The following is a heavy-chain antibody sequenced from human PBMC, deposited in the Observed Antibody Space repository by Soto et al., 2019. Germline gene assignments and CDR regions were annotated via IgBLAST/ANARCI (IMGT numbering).Heavy chain of an antibody. Sequence: ASVKVSCKASGYTFTSYYMHWVRQAPGQGLEWMGIINPSGGSTSYAQKFQGRVTMTRDTSTSTVYMELSSLRSEDTAVYYCARDLCGTPGGSCYYGMDVWGQGTTVTVSS. D-gene: IGHD3-10*01. CDR1: GYTFTSYY. CDR3: ARDLCGTPGGSCYYGMDV. J-gene: IGHJ6*02. CDR2: INPSGGST. V-gene: IGHV1-46*01.